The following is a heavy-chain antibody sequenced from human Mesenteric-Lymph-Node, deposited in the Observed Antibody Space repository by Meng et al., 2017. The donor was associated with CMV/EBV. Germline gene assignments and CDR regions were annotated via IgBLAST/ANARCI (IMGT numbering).Heavy chain of an antibody. V-gene: IGHV1-3*04. CDR3: ARTNNWGFDY. D-gene: IGHD3-16*01. Sequence: QVQLVQSGAEVKKPGASVKVSCKASGYTFSSYAMHWVRQAPGQRLEWMGWINIVEDKTKTSQNFQGRVTLTRDTSGNTAYMELSSLRSDDTAVYYCARTNNWGFDYWGQGTLVTVSS. CDR2: INIVEDKT. CDR1: GYTFSSYA. J-gene: IGHJ4*02.